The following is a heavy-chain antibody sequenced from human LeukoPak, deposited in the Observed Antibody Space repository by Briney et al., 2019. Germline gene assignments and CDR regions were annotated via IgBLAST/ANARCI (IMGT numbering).Heavy chain of an antibody. CDR1: GGTFSSYA. V-gene: IGHV1-69*05. J-gene: IGHJ4*02. CDR3: ASGPADILPGFDY. CDR2: IIPIFGTA. Sequence: SVKVSCKASGGTFSSYAISWVRQAPGQGLEWMGRIIPIFGTANYAQKFQGRVTITTDESTSTTYMELSSLRSEDTAVYYCASGPADILPGFDYWGQSTLVTVSS. D-gene: IGHD3-9*01.